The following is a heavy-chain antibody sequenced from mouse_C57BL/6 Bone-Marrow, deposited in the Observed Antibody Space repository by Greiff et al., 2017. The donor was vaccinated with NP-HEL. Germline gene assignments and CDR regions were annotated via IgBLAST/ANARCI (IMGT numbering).Heavy chain of an antibody. CDR3: ARHYDYERYFDV. Sequence: EVQGVESGGGLVQPGGSLKLSCAASGFTFSDYYMYWVRQTPEKRLEWVAYISNGGGSTYYPDTVKGRFTISRDNAKNTLYLQMSRLKSEDTAMYYCARHYDYERYFDVWGTGTTVTVSS. J-gene: IGHJ1*03. CDR2: ISNGGGST. CDR1: GFTFSDYY. D-gene: IGHD2-4*01. V-gene: IGHV5-12*01.